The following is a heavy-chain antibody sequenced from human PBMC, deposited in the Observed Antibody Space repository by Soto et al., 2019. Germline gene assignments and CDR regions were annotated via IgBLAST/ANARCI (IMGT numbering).Heavy chain of an antibody. J-gene: IGHJ6*02. CDR3: ASGSLIFPYCSSTSCGETYYYYYGMDV. CDR2: IIPIFGTA. V-gene: IGHV1-69*13. D-gene: IGHD2-2*01. CDR1: GGTFSSYA. Sequence: ASVKGSCKASGGTFSSYAISWVRQAPGQGLGWMGGIIPIFGTANYAQKFQGRVTITADESTSTAYMEPSSLRSEDTAVYYCASGSLIFPYCSSTSCGETYYYYYGMDVWGQGTTVTVSS.